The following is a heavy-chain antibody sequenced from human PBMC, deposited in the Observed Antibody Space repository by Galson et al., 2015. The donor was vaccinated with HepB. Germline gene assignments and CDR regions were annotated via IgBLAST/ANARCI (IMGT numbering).Heavy chain of an antibody. CDR3: ARGPYCGGDCYSGFDY. Sequence: SVKVSCKASGGTFSSYAISWVRQAPGQGLEWMGGIIPIFGTANYAQKFQGRVTITADESTSTAYMELSSLRSEDTAVYYCARGPYCGGDCYSGFDYWGQGTLVTVSS. D-gene: IGHD2-21*01. CDR2: IIPIFGTA. CDR1: GGTFSSYA. V-gene: IGHV1-69*13. J-gene: IGHJ4*02.